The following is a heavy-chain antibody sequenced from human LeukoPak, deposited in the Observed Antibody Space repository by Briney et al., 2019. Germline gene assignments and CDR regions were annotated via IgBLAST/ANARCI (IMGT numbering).Heavy chain of an antibody. CDR3: ARVLCGGDCRNWGSAFDI. V-gene: IGHV4-59*01. D-gene: IGHD2-21*02. CDR2: IYYSGST. CDR1: GGSISSYY. Sequence: PSETLSLTCTVSGGSISSYYWSWIRQPPGKGLEWIGYIYYSGSTNYNPSLKSRVTISVDTSKNQFSLKLSSVTAADTAVYYCARVLCGGDCRNWGSAFDIWGQGTMVTVSS. J-gene: IGHJ3*02.